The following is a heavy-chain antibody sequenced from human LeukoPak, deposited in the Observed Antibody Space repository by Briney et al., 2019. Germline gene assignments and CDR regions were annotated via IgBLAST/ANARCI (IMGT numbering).Heavy chain of an antibody. Sequence: PSETLSLTCTVSGGSISSYHWSWIRQPPGKGLEWIGNIYYSGSTNYNPSLKSRVTISVDTSKDQFSLKLSSVTAADTAVYYCAREGRYYDILTGLSYFDYWGQGTLVTVSS. CDR3: AREGRYYDILTGLSYFDY. J-gene: IGHJ4*02. CDR1: GGSISSYH. CDR2: IYYSGST. D-gene: IGHD3-9*01. V-gene: IGHV4-59*12.